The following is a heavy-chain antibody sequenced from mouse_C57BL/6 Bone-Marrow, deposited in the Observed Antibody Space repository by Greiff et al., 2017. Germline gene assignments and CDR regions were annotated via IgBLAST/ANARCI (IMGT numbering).Heavy chain of an antibody. CDR1: GYTFTSYW. V-gene: IGHV1-64*01. Sequence: QVQLQQPGAELVKPGASVQLSCKASGYTFTSYWMHWVKQRPGQGLAWIGMIHPNSGSTNYNEKFKSKATLTVDKSSSTAYMQLSSLTSEDSAVYYGGYYGSFGYWGQGTTLTVSS. J-gene: IGHJ2*01. D-gene: IGHD1-1*01. CDR3: GYYGSFGY. CDR2: IHPNSGST.